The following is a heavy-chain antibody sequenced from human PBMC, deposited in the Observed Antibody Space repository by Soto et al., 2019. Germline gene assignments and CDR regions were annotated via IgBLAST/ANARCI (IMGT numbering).Heavy chain of an antibody. V-gene: IGHV3-43*01. CDR3: ASSQGDY. J-gene: IGHJ4*02. D-gene: IGHD6-6*01. CDR1: GFTFDDHN. CDR2: ISWDGETT. Sequence: EVYLVESGGAVVQPGGSLRLSCAASGFTFDDHNMYWVRQVSGKGLEWVSLISWDGETTYYADSVKGRFTISRVNSKNSLYLQLNALTTEDSGVYYCASSQGDYWGQGTLVTVAS.